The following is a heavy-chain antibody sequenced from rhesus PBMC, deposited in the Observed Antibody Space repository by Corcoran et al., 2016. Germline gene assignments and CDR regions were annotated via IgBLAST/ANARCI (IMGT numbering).Heavy chain of an antibody. Sequence: QLQLQESGPGLVKPSETLSVTCAVSGGSISSSYWSWIRQAPGKGLEWIGSIYGSGSSTNYNPSLKSRVPLSVDTSKNQLSLKLSSVTAADTAVYYCAGAYSNYFDYWGQGVLVTVSS. V-gene: IGHV4-169*01. D-gene: IGHD5-42*01. CDR2: IYGSGSST. J-gene: IGHJ4*01. CDR1: GGSISSSY. CDR3: AGAYSNYFDY.